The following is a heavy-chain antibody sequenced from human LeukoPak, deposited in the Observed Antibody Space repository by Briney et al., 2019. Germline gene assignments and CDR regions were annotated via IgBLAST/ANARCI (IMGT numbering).Heavy chain of an antibody. CDR2: INHSGST. CDR1: GYSISSGYY. V-gene: IGHV4-38-2*01. Sequence: PSETLSLTCAVSGYSISSGYYWGWIRQPPGKGLEWIGEINHSGSTNYNPSLKSRVTISVDTSKNQFSLKLSSVTAADTAVYYCARWYGSGSYRPSSTFDYWGQGTLVTVSS. J-gene: IGHJ4*02. D-gene: IGHD3-10*01. CDR3: ARWYGSGSYRPSSTFDY.